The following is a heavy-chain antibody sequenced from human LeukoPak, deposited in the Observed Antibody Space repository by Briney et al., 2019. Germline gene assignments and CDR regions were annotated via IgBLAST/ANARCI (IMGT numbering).Heavy chain of an antibody. V-gene: IGHV3-20*04. J-gene: IGHJ4*02. CDR1: GFTFDDYG. D-gene: IGHD3-22*01. CDR2: TNWNGGST. CDR3: ARMTFYDSSGAGDY. Sequence: GGSLRLSCAASGFTFDDYGMSWVRQAPGKGLEWVSGTNWNGGSTGYADSVKGRFTISRDNAKNSLYLQMNSLRAEDTALYYCARMTFYDSSGAGDYWGQGTLVTVSS.